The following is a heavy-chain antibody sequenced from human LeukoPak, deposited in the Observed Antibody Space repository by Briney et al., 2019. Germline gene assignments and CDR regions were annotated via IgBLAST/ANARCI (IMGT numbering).Heavy chain of an antibody. CDR2: INPSDGRT. D-gene: IGHD2-2*01. CDR1: GYTFTSEY. J-gene: IGHJ4*02. CDR3: ARGSRFLDF. Sequence: ASVKVSCKASGYTFTSEYIHWVRQAPGQGLEWMGIINPSDGRTTYSPNFQDRVALTRDMSTSTVYMELSSLRSGDTALYYCARGSRFLDFWGQGTLVTVSS. V-gene: IGHV1-46*01.